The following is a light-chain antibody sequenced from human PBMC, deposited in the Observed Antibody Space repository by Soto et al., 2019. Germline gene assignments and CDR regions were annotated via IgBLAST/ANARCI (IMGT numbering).Light chain of an antibody. CDR2: DAS. CDR1: QNIRSR. Sequence: QMTQSPSTLSASLGDRVTITCRASQNIRSRLAWFQQKPGKAPKLLIYDASSLESGVPSRFSGSGYGTEVNLTISSLQPDDFATYYCQQYNSYSRTFGQGTKVDIK. CDR3: QQYNSYSRT. V-gene: IGKV1-5*01. J-gene: IGKJ1*01.